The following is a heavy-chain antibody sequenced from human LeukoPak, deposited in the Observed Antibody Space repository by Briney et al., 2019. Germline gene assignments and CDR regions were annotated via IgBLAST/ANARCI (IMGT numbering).Heavy chain of an antibody. CDR3: ARPYYDFWSGYFLY. J-gene: IGHJ4*02. CDR1: GGSISSYY. CDR2: IYHSGST. Sequence: SSETLSLTCSVSGGSISSYYWGWIRQPPGKGLEWIGSIYHSGSTYYNPSLKSRVTISVDTSKNQFSLKLSSVTAADTAVYYCARPYYDFWSGYFLYWGQGTLVTVSS. V-gene: IGHV4-38-2*02. D-gene: IGHD3-3*01.